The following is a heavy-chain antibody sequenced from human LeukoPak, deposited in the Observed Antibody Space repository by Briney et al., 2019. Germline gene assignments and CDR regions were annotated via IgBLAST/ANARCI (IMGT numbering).Heavy chain of an antibody. CDR1: GFTFSSYG. J-gene: IGHJ4*02. V-gene: IGHV3-30*02. Sequence: GGSLRLSCGASGFTFSSYGMHWVRQAPGKGLEWVAFIRYDGSNKYYTDSVKGRFTISRDNSKNTLYLQMNSLRAEDTAVYYCAKDPQGGMITFGGGIVDYWGQGTLVTVSS. CDR3: AKDPQGGMITFGGGIVDY. CDR2: IRYDGSNK. D-gene: IGHD3-16*02.